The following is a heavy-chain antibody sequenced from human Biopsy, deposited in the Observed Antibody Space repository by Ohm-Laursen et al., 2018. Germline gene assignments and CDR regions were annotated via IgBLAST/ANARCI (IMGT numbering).Heavy chain of an antibody. Sequence: SLTLSCAASGFTFSDCAMNWVRQAPGKGLEWVSTISGSGGNTYYADSVRGRFTVSRDGSKSTLYLQMSSLSAEDTAFYYCAKGGYCTTSSCYMDLDYWGQGTLVTVSS. CDR2: ISGSGGNT. D-gene: IGHD2-2*02. CDR3: AKGGYCTTSSCYMDLDY. CDR1: GFTFSDCA. V-gene: IGHV3-23*01. J-gene: IGHJ4*02.